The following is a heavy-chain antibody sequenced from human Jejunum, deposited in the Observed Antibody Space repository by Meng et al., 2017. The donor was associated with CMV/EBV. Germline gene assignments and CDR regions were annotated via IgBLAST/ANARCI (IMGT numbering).Heavy chain of an antibody. J-gene: IGHJ4*02. CDR2: IEYDGSDK. Sequence: VQLGVVGGGVVPAGGSRRPSCAASGFNCSSDGMHWVRQAPGRSPEGVAFIEYDGSDKYYAGSMKGRFTISRDNSKNTMYLQMTSLKAEDTALYYCAKDVDHWGQGTLVTVSS. CDR1: GFNCSSDG. CDR3: AKDVDH. V-gene: IGHV3-30*02.